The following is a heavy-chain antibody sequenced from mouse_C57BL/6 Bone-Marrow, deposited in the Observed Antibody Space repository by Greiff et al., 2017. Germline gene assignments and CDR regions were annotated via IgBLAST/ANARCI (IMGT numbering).Heavy chain of an antibody. CDR2: INPSSGYT. V-gene: IGHV1-4*01. D-gene: IGHD2-3*01. J-gene: IGHJ3*01. Sequence: VQLQESGAELARPGASVKMSCKASGYTFTSYTMHWVKQRPGQGLEWIGYINPSSGYTKYNQKFKDKATLTADKSSSTAYMQLSSLTSEDSAVYYCARQGSDGYYVSLAYWGQGTLVTVSA. CDR3: ARQGSDGYYVSLAY. CDR1: GYTFTSYT.